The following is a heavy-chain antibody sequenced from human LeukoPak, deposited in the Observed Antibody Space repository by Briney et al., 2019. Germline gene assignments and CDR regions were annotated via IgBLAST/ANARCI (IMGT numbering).Heavy chain of an antibody. D-gene: IGHD2-2*01. J-gene: IGHJ4*02. V-gene: IGHV1-18*01. CDR2: ISAFNGNR. Sequence: ASVKVSCRASGYTFPNYGFSWVRQAPGQGLEWMGWISAFNGNRNYAQKFQGRVTLTTDTSTSAAYMELRSLRSDDTAVYYCVRGARISSSWYSSVWGQGTLITVS. CDR1: GYTFPNYG. CDR3: VRGARISSSWYSSV.